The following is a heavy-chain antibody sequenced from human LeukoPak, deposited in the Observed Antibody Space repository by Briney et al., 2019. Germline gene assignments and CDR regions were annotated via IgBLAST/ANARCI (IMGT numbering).Heavy chain of an antibody. CDR2: IYYSGST. V-gene: IGHV4-39*01. Sequence: PSETLSLTCTVSGGSISSSSYYGGWIRQPPGKGLEWIGSIYYSGSTYYNPSLKSRVTISVDTSKNQFSLKLSSVTAADTAVYYCARQAQFYYFDYWGQGTLVTVSS. CDR1: GGSISSSSYY. J-gene: IGHJ4*02. CDR3: ARQAQFYYFDY.